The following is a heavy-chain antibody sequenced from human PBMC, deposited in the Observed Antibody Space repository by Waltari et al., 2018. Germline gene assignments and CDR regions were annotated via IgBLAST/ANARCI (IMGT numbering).Heavy chain of an antibody. D-gene: IGHD6-13*01. V-gene: IGHV4-39*01. Sequence: QLQLQESGPGLVKPSETLSLTCTVSGGSIRRSSYYWGWIRQPPGKGLEWIGSIYYSGSTYYNPSLKSRVTISVDTSKNQFSLKLSSVTAADTAVYYCARRSGAADAFDIWGQGTMVTVSS. CDR2: IYYSGST. J-gene: IGHJ3*02. CDR3: ARRSGAADAFDI. CDR1: GGSIRRSSYY.